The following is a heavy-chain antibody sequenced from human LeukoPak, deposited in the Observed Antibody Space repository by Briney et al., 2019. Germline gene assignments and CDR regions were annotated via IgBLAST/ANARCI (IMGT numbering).Heavy chain of an antibody. CDR1: GYTFTCYY. CDR3: ASSRGYSGYEPFDY. D-gene: IGHD5-12*01. J-gene: IGHJ4*02. Sequence: ASVTVSCKASGYTFTCYYMHWVRQAPGQGLEWMGWINPNSGGTNYAQKFQGRVTMTRDTSISTAYMELSRLRSDDTAVYYCASSRGYSGYEPFDYWGQGTLVTVSS. V-gene: IGHV1-2*02. CDR2: INPNSGGT.